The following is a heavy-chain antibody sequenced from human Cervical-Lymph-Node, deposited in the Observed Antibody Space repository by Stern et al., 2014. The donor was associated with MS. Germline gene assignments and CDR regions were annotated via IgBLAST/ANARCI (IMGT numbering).Heavy chain of an antibody. CDR1: GGSISSSNW. J-gene: IGHJ3*02. CDR2: IYHSGGT. V-gene: IGHV4-4*02. D-gene: IGHD1-14*01. Sequence: VQLVESGPGLVKPSGTLSLTCAVSGGSISSSNWGSWVRQSPGKGLEGIGEIYHSGGTKYSPSFESRVIISVDKSKNQFSLKLSYVTAADTAVYYCARELPDLNAFDIWGQGTMVTVSS. CDR3: ARELPDLNAFDI.